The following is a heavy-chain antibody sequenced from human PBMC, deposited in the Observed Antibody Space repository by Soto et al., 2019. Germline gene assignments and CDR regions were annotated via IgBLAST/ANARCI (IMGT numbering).Heavy chain of an antibody. J-gene: IGHJ5*02. Sequence: QGQLVQSGPEVKKPGSSVKVSCKGSGGFNSYSISWVRQAPGQGPEWMGGIIPIFATPTYAQKFQGRVTITADKSTSTAYMELSRLTSEDTAVYYCARGGPVIIPAATNWFDPWGQGTLVSVSS. CDR2: IIPIFATP. CDR1: GGFNSYS. V-gene: IGHV1-69*06. D-gene: IGHD2-2*01. CDR3: ARGGPVIIPAATNWFDP.